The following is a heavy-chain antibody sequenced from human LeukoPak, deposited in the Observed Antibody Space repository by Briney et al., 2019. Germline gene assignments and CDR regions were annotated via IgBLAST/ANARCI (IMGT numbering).Heavy chain of an antibody. CDR2: IYHSGDT. Sequence: PSETLSLTCAVSEYSIEGGYYWGWIRQPPGKGLEWIGTIYHSGDTYYNPSLKSRLTISVDTSKNQFSLRLTSVAAADTAVYYCARGRGRANYSSSSDYWGQGTLVTVSS. CDR1: EYSIEGGYY. J-gene: IGHJ4*02. V-gene: IGHV4-38-2*01. CDR3: ARGRGRANYSSSSDY. D-gene: IGHD6-6*01.